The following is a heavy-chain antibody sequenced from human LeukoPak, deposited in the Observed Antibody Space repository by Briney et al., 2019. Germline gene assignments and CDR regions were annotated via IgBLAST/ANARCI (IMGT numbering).Heavy chain of an antibody. CDR2: IYYSGST. V-gene: IGHV4-59*01. D-gene: IGHD6-13*01. CDR1: GGSISSYY. Sequence: SETLSLTCTVSGGSISSYYWSWIRQPPGKGLEWIGYIYYSGSTNYNPSLKSRVTISVDTSKNQFSLKLSSVTAADTALYYCARDSRQQRFDPWGQGTLVTVSS. J-gene: IGHJ5*02. CDR3: ARDSRQQRFDP.